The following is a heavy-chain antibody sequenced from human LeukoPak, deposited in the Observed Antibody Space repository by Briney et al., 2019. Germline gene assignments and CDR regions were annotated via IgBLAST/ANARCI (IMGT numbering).Heavy chain of an antibody. CDR2: ISSSGSTT. Sequence: GGSLRLSCAASGFTFSSYEMNWVRQAPGKGLEGVSYISSSGSTTHYADSVKGRFTISRDNAKNSLYLQMNSLRAEDTAVYYCARVDCSSISCPLDYWGQGTLVTVSS. J-gene: IGHJ4*02. D-gene: IGHD2-2*01. CDR3: ARVDCSSISCPLDY. CDR1: GFTFSSYE. V-gene: IGHV3-48*03.